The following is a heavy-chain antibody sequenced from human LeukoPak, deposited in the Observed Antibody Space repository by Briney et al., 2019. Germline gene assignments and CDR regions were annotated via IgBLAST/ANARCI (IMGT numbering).Heavy chain of an antibody. J-gene: IGHJ4*02. CDR2: ISGSGGST. D-gene: IGHD3-22*01. CDR3: AKDLYYYDSSALRKLDY. CDR1: GFTFSSYA. V-gene: IGHV3-23*01. Sequence: GGSLRLSCAASGFTFSSYAMIWVPQAPGKGLEWVLAISGSGGSTYYADSVKGRFTISRDNSKNTLYLQMNSLRAEHTLVYYCAKDLYYYDSSALRKLDYWGPGTLVSVSS.